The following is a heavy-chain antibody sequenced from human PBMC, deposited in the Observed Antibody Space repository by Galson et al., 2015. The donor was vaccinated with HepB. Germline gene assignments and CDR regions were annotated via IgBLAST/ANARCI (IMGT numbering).Heavy chain of an antibody. CDR3: ARELQPGMDV. Sequence: SVKVSCKASGGTFSSYGISWVRQAPGQGLEWMGGIIPTFGIANYAQKFQGRVTITADESTSTAYMELSSLRSDDTAVYYCARELQPGMDVWGQGTTVTVSS. D-gene: IGHD1-14*01. CDR1: GGTFSSYG. CDR2: IIPTFGIA. V-gene: IGHV1-69*13. J-gene: IGHJ6*02.